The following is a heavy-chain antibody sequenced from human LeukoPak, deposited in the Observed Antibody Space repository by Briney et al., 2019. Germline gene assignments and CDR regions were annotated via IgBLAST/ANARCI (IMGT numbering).Heavy chain of an antibody. J-gene: IGHJ3*02. CDR3: ARAYSSSWLRFYDAFDI. V-gene: IGHV1-8*01. CDR1: GYTFTSYD. Sequence: ASVKVSCKAPGYTFTSYDINWVRQATGQGLEWMGWMSPNSGKTGYAQKFQGRVTMTRSTSISTAYMELSSLRSEDTAVYYCARAYSSSWLRFYDAFDIWGQGTMVTVSS. D-gene: IGHD6-13*01. CDR2: MSPNSGKT.